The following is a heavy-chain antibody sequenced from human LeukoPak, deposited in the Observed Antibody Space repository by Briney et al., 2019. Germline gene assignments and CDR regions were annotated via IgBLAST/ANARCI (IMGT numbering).Heavy chain of an antibody. D-gene: IGHD6-6*01. Sequence: PGGSLRLSCAASGFTFSSYWMHWVRQAPGKGLVWVSRINSDGSSTSYADSVKGRFTISRDNAKNTLYLQMNSLRAEDTAVYYCASRGGDSSSSLYGMDVWGQGTTVTVSS. CDR2: INSDGSST. J-gene: IGHJ6*02. CDR3: ASRGGDSSSSLYGMDV. V-gene: IGHV3-74*01. CDR1: GFTFSSYW.